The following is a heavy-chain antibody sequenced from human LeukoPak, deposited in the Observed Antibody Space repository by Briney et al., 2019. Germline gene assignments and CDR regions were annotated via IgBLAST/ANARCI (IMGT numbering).Heavy chain of an antibody. V-gene: IGHV1-69*13. CDR1: GGTFSSYA. CDR2: IIPIFGTA. CDR3: ASLGSDVDTAMALGNWFDP. J-gene: IGHJ5*02. Sequence: ASVKVSCKASGGTFSSYAISWVRQAPGQGLEWMGGIIPIFGTANYAQKFQGRVTITADESTSIAYMELSSLRSEDTAVYYCASLGSDVDTAMALGNWFDPWGQGTLVTVSS. D-gene: IGHD5-18*01.